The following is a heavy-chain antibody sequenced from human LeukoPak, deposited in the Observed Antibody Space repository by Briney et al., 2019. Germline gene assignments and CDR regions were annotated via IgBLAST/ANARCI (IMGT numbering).Heavy chain of an antibody. CDR3: ARNFDLYCSVGRCYPFHFDY. D-gene: IGHD2-15*01. CDR2: IWYDGSNK. V-gene: IGHV3-33*01. J-gene: IGHJ4*02. Sequence: PGRSLRLSCAASGFTFSTYGMHWVRQAPGKGLEWVAVIWYDGSNKYADSVKGRFTISRDNSKNTLYLQMNSLRVEDTAVYYCARNFDLYCSVGRCYPFHFDYWGQGTLVTVSS. CDR1: GFTFSTYG.